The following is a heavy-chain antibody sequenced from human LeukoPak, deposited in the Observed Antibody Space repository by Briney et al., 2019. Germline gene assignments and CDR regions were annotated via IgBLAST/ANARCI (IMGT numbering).Heavy chain of an antibody. CDR1: GFTFGNYW. Sequence: GGSLILSCAASGFTFGNYWMSWVRQAPGGGLQWVASMKGDGSHIYYVDSVKGRFIISRDNARNSLYLQMSSLRVEDTAIYYCARLFGGVTTYDYWGQGAQVTVSS. V-gene: IGHV3-7*01. CDR2: MKGDGSHI. CDR3: ARLFGGVTTYDY. J-gene: IGHJ4*02. D-gene: IGHD2-8*02.